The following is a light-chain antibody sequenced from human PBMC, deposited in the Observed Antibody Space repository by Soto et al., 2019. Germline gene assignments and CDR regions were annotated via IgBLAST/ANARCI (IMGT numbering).Light chain of an antibody. V-gene: IGKV1-5*03. CDR2: KAS. CDR1: QSISSL. J-gene: IGKJ5*01. CDR3: QQSYSTPYT. Sequence: DIQMTQSPSTLSASVGDRVTITCRASQSISSLLSWYQQKPGKAPKLLIYKASSLESGVPSRFSGSGSGTEFTLTISSLQPEDFATYHCQQSYSTPYTFGQGTRLEIK.